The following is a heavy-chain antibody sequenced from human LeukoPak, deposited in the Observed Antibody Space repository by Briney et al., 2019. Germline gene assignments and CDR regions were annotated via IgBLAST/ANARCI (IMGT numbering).Heavy chain of an antibody. CDR1: GYTFSSYD. CDR2: IIPILGIA. Sequence: ASVKVSCKASGYTFSSYDIIWVRQAAGQGREWMGRIIPILGIANYAQKLQGRVTITADKSTSTAYMELSSLRSEDTAVYYCARVYDSSGYFYYWGQGTLVTVSS. J-gene: IGHJ4*02. V-gene: IGHV1-69*04. CDR3: ARVYDSSGYFYY. D-gene: IGHD3-22*01.